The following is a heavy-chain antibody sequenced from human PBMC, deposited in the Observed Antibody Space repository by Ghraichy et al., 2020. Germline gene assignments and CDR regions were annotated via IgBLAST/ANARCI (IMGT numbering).Heavy chain of an antibody. Sequence: SETLSLTCAVYGGSLSGHYWTWIRQSPEKGLEWIGEINRSGSTRYNPSLKSRATISIDTSKNQFSLKLRSVTAADTAVYYCARGCVALGNTYEEFYSMGVWDQGTTVTVSS. CDR3: ARGCVALGNTYEEFYSMGV. J-gene: IGHJ6*03. CDR1: GGSLSGHY. D-gene: IGHD6-19*01. V-gene: IGHV4-34*01. CDR2: INRSGST.